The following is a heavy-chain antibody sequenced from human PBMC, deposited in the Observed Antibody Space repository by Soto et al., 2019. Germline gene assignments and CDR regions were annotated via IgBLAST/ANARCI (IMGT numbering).Heavy chain of an antibody. Sequence: GGSLRLSCTASGFSFSSYSLHWVRQTPGKGLEWVAVISYDGSNKYYADSVKGRFTVSRDSPKNTLFLQMNSLKPEDTAVYYCARAAPRGIAVRGGWGSGMDVWGQGTMVTVSS. V-gene: IGHV3-30-3*01. CDR1: GFSFSSYS. D-gene: IGHD6-19*01. CDR2: ISYDGSNK. J-gene: IGHJ6*02. CDR3: ARAAPRGIAVRGGWGSGMDV.